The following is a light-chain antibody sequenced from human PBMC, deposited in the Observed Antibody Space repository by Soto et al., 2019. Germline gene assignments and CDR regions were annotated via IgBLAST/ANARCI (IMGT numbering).Light chain of an antibody. Sequence: DIQMTQSPSSLSASVGDRVTITCRASQGISNYLAWYQQKPARVPELLIYAASTLQSGVPSRFIGSGSGTDFTLTITSLQPEDVATYYCQRYNSAPQTFGQGTKVDIK. CDR1: QGISNY. J-gene: IGKJ1*01. CDR2: AAS. V-gene: IGKV1-27*01. CDR3: QRYNSAPQT.